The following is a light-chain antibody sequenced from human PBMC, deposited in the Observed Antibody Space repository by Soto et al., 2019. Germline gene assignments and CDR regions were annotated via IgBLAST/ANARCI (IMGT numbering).Light chain of an antibody. CDR2: GAS. J-gene: IGKJ1*01. V-gene: IGKV3-20*01. Sequence: EIVLTQSPGTLSLSPGERATLSCRASQSVSSYLAWYQQKPGQAPRLLIYGASSRATGIPDRFSGSGSGTDFTLTISRLEPEDFAVYYCQQYGGSRTFGRGTKVDIK. CDR3: QQYGGSRT. CDR1: QSVSSY.